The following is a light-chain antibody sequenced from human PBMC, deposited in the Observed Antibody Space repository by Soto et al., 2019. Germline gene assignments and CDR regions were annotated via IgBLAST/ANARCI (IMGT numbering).Light chain of an antibody. CDR2: DAS. CDR1: QSVSSF. Sequence: ETVLTQSPATLSLSPGEGATLSCRASQSVSSFLAWYQQKPGQAPRLLIYDASNRATGIPARFSGSGSGTDFTLTISSLEPEDFAVYYCQQYYSTPTWTFGQGTKVEIK. V-gene: IGKV3-11*01. J-gene: IGKJ1*01. CDR3: QQYYSTPTWT.